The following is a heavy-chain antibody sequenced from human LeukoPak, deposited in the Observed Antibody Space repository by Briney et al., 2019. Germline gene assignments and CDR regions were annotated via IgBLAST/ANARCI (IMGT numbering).Heavy chain of an antibody. CDR3: ITDHRAY. V-gene: IGHV3-15*01. J-gene: IGHJ4*02. Sequence: GGSLRLSCAASGFTFNNAWMNWFRQAPGKGLEWVGRIKTKTEGGTTDYAAPVKGRFTISRDDSKTTLYLQMNSLDTEDTAVYYCITDHRAYWGQGTLVTVSS. CDR2: IKTKTEGGTT. CDR1: GFTFNNAW.